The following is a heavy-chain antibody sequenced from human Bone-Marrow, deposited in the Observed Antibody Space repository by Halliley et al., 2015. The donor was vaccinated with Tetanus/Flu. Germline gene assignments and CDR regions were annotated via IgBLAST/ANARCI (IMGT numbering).Heavy chain of an antibody. Sequence: TLSLTCTLSGGSINSRNYYWDWIRQAPGAGLEWIGSISNTGKTYYNPSLRSRITVSVDKSKNLFSLNLRSVTAADTAVYYCARDTKARSGTTWGQGTLVTVSS. CDR3: ARDTKARSGTT. CDR2: ISNTGKT. V-gene: IGHV4-39*07. D-gene: IGHD2-8*01. CDR1: GGSINSRNYY. J-gene: IGHJ4*02.